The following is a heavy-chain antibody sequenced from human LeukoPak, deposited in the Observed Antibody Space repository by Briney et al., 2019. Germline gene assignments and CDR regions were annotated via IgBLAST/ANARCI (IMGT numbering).Heavy chain of an antibody. J-gene: IGHJ6*01. V-gene: IGHV4-59*01. CDR1: GGSISSYY. Sequence: SETLSLTCTVSGGSISSYYWTWIRQPPGKGLEWIGYIYYSGSTNYNPSLRSRATISVDTSKNQFSLKVSSVTAADTAVYYCARRRTSPEAFDIWGQGTTVTVSS. CDR3: ARRRTSPEAFDI. D-gene: IGHD3-9*01. CDR2: IYYSGST.